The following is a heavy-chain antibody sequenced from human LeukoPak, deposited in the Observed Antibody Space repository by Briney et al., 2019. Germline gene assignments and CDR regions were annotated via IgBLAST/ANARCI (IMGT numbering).Heavy chain of an antibody. J-gene: IGHJ6*02. CDR1: GYTFTSYG. Sequence: ASVKVSCKASGYTFTSYGISWVRQAPGQGLEWMGWISAYNGNTNYAQKLQGRVTMTTDTSTSTAYMELRSLRSDDTAVYYCARDRPWDNWNDPGLDYYYGMDVWGQGTMVTVSS. V-gene: IGHV1-18*01. D-gene: IGHD1-1*01. CDR2: ISAYNGNT. CDR3: ARDRPWDNWNDPGLDYYYGMDV.